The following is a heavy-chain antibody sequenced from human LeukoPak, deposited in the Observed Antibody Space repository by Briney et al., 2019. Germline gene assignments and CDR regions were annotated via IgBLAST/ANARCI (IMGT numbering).Heavy chain of an antibody. CDR3: AGYGGFSK. Sequence: GGSPRLSCAASGFTFSSYAMTWVRQAPGKGLEWVSDISDSGYSTYYADSVKGRFTISRDNSKNTVYLQMNSLRAEDMAIYYCAGYGGFSKWGQGTHVTVSS. CDR1: GFTFSSYA. V-gene: IGHV3-23*01. CDR2: ISDSGYST. J-gene: IGHJ4*02. D-gene: IGHD4-23*01.